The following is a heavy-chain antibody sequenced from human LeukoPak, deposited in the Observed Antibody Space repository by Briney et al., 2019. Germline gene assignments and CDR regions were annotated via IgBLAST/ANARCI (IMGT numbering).Heavy chain of an antibody. CDR3: AKGGAMADKYYQE. J-gene: IGHJ1*01. Sequence: GGSLRLPCAASGFTFSSYAMRWVRQAPGKGLEWVSSTTDSGSRTYYADSVKGRFTISRDNSKNMLYLQMNSLRAEDTAVYYCAKGGAMADKYYQEWGQGTLVTVSS. CDR1: GFTFSSYA. D-gene: IGHD6-19*01. CDR2: TTDSGSRT. V-gene: IGHV3-23*01.